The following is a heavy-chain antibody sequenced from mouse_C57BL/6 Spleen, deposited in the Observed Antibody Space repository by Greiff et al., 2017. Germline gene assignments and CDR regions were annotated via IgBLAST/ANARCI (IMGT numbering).Heavy chain of an antibody. CDR1: GFSLTSYG. J-gene: IGHJ1*03. CDR3: ARNPRSDWYFDV. V-gene: IGHV2-2*01. Sequence: QLQLLESGPGLVQPSQSLSITCTVSGFSLTSYGLHWVRQSPGKGLEWLGVIWSGGSTDYNAAFISRLSISKDNSKSQVFFKMNSLQADDTAIYYCARNPRSDWYFDVWGTGTTVTVAS. CDR2: IWSGGST.